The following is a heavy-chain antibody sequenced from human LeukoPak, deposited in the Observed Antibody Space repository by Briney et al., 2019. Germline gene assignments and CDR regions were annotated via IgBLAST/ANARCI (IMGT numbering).Heavy chain of an antibody. CDR3: ARGEYGAAAGNTPLDAFDI. CDR2: ISWNSGSM. Sequence: GGSLRLSCAASGFTFDDYAMHWVRQAPGKGLKWVSGISWNSGSMDYADSVKGRFTISRDNAKNSLYLQMNSLRAEDTAVYYCARGEYGAAAGNTPLDAFDIWGQGTMVTVSS. J-gene: IGHJ3*02. D-gene: IGHD6-13*01. CDR1: GFTFDDYA. V-gene: IGHV3-9*01.